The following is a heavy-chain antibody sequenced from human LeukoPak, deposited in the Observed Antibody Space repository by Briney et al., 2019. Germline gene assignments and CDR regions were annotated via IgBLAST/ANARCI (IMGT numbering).Heavy chain of an antibody. CDR2: ISSSSDTI. D-gene: IGHD3-10*01. V-gene: IGHV3-48*04. CDR3: AKGRGSYPSYFGS. Sequence: GGSLRLSCAASGFTFGPYTMNWVRQAPGKGLEWVSYISSSSDTIYYADSVKGRFTISRDNAKNSLYLQMNSLRAEDTAVYYCAKGRGSYPSYFGSWGQGTLVTVSS. J-gene: IGHJ4*02. CDR1: GFTFGPYT.